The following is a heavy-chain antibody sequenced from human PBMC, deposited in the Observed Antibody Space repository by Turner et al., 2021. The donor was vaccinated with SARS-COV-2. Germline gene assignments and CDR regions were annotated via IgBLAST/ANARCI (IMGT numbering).Heavy chain of an antibody. D-gene: IGHD6-19*01. CDR1: GSPFSSYG. V-gene: IGHV3-33*01. CDR3: ARPIPSYSSGWYGCYFDY. J-gene: IGHJ4*02. CDR2: IWYDGSNR. Sequence: QVQLVESGGGVVQPGRSLRLSCAAPGSPFSSYGMHWVRQAPGKGLEWGAFIWYDGSNRYYADSVKGRFTISRDNSKNTLSLQMNSLRAEDTAVYYCARPIPSYSSGWYGCYFDYWGQGTLVTVSS.